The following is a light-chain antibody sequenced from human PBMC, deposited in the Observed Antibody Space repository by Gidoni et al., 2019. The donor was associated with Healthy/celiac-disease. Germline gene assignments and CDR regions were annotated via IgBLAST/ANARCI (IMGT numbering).Light chain of an antibody. CDR3: QQYGSSPGLT. CDR1: QSVSSSY. V-gene: IGKV3-20*01. J-gene: IGKJ4*01. Sequence: EIVLTQSPGTLSLSPGERATLSCRASQSVSSSYLAWYQQKPGQAPRLLIYGASSRATGIPDRFSGSVSGTDFTLTISRLEPEDFAVYYCQQYGSSPGLTCGGGTKVEIK. CDR2: GAS.